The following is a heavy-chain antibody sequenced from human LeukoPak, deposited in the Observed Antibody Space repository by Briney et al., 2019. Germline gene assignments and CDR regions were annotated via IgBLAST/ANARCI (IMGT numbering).Heavy chain of an antibody. CDR3: ARSIMIFGVARGLGDWFDP. D-gene: IGHD3-3*01. CDR1: GFTLSSYT. Sequence: GRSLRLSCAASGFTLSSYTIHWVRQAPGKGLEWVAVISYDGSNKYYADSVKGRFTISRDNSKNTLYLQMNSLRPEDTAVYYCARSIMIFGVARGLGDWFDPWGQGTLVTVSS. V-gene: IGHV3-30-3*01. CDR2: ISYDGSNK. J-gene: IGHJ5*02.